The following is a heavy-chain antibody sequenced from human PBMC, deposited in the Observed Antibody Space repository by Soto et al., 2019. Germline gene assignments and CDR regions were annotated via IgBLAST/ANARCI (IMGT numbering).Heavy chain of an antibody. CDR3: ARDLGDKMKYYDFWSGYYTDYYYYMDV. CDR1: GFTFSSYW. D-gene: IGHD3-3*01. Sequence: EVQLVESGGGLVQPAGSLRLSCAASGFTFSSYWMSWVRQAPGKGLEWVANIKQDGSEKYYVDSVKGRFTISRDNAKNSMYLQMNSLRGEDTAVYDCARDLGDKMKYYDFWSGYYTDYYYYMDVWGKGTTVTVSS. V-gene: IGHV3-7*01. J-gene: IGHJ6*03. CDR2: IKQDGSEK.